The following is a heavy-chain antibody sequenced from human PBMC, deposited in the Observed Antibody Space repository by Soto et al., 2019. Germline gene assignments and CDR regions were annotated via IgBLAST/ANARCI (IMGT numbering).Heavy chain of an antibody. CDR3: ASRGSSGHHYYYYYYYMDV. J-gene: IGHJ6*03. V-gene: IGHV4-34*01. CDR1: GGSFSGYY. CDR2: INHSGST. Sequence: SETLSLTCAVYGGSFSGYYWSWIRQPPGKGLEWIGEINHSGSTNYNPSLKSRVTISVDTSKNQFSLKLSSVTAADTAVYYCASRGSSGHHYYYYYYYMDVWGKGTTVTVSS. D-gene: IGHD6-6*01.